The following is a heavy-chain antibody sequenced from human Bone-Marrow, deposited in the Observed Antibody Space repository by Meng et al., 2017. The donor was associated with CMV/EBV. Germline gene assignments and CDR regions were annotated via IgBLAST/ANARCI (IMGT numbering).Heavy chain of an antibody. J-gene: IGHJ4*02. V-gene: IGHV3-48*04. Sequence: GESLKISCAASGFTFSSYSMNWVRQAPGKGLEWVSYISSSSTIYYADSVKGRFTISRDNAKNSLYLQMNSLRAEDTAVYYCARDGLGDFEDYWGQGTLVTVSS. CDR1: GFTFSSYS. CDR3: ARDGLGDFEDY. D-gene: IGHD3-16*01. CDR2: ISSSSTI.